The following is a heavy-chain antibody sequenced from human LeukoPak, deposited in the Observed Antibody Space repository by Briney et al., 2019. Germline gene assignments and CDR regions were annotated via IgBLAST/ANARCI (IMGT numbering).Heavy chain of an antibody. D-gene: IGHD1-26*01. CDR3: AREPYLQYYGMDV. V-gene: IGHV1-18*01. CDR2: ISAYNGNT. CDR1: GYTFTSYG. Sequence: ASVKVSCKASGYTFTSYGISWVRQAPGQGLEWMGWISAYNGNTNYAQKLQGRVTMTTDTSTNTAYMELRSLRSDDTAVYYCAREPYLQYYGMDVWGQGTTVTVSS. J-gene: IGHJ6*02.